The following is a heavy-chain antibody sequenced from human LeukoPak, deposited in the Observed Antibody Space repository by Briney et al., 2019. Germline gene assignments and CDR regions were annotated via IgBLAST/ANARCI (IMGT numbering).Heavy chain of an antibody. D-gene: IGHD2-2*01. CDR2: IDPSGGST. J-gene: IGHJ4*02. CDR3: ARDYHYCSSTSCYSSFDY. CDR1: GYTFTSYY. Sequence: ASVKVSCKASGYTFTSYYMHWVRQAPGQGLEWMGIIDPSGGSTSYAQKFQGRVTMTRDTSTSTVYMELSSLRSEDTAVYYCARDYHYCSSTSCYSSFDYWGQGTLVTVSS. V-gene: IGHV1-46*01.